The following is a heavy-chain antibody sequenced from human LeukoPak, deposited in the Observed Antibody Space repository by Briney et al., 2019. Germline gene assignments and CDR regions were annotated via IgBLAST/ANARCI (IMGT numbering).Heavy chain of an antibody. J-gene: IGHJ4*02. CDR3: ARDWVVRGANPGDY. CDR2: INPNSGGA. D-gene: IGHD3-10*01. Sequence: ASVKVSCKASGYTFTGYYMHRVRQAPGQGLEWMGGINPNSGGADSAQKFQGRVKMTRDTSSSTAYMELSRLRSDHTAVYYCARDWVVRGANPGDYWGQGTLVTVSS. CDR1: GYTFTGYY. V-gene: IGHV1-2*02.